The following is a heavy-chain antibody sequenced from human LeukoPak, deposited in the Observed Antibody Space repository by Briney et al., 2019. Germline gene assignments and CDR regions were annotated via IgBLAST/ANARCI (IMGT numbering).Heavy chain of an antibody. D-gene: IGHD2-2*01. V-gene: IGHV3-23*01. J-gene: IGHJ5*02. Sequence: GGSLRLSCAASGFTYSSHAMSWARQAPGKGLEWVSVISGSGGNTYYADSVKGRFTISRDNSKGTLFLQMNSLRAEDTAVYYCAKVTSWSFTWGQGTLVTVSS. CDR3: AKVTSWSFT. CDR2: ISGSGGNT. CDR1: GFTYSSHA.